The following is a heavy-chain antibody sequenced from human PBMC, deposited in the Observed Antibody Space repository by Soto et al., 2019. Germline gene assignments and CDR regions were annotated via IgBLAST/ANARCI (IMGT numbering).Heavy chain of an antibody. CDR1: GGSVSSTSYY. CDR2: IYYSGST. CDR3: ARIVGIRNSIRQRYYFDY. D-gene: IGHD2-21*01. Sequence: QLQLQESGPGLVKPSETLSLTCTVSGGSVSSTSYYWGWIRQPPGKGLEWIGSIYYSGSTYYNPSLKSRVTISVDTSKNQFSLKLSSVTAADTAVYYCARIVGIRNSIRQRYYFDYWGQGTLVTVSS. V-gene: IGHV4-39*01. J-gene: IGHJ4*02.